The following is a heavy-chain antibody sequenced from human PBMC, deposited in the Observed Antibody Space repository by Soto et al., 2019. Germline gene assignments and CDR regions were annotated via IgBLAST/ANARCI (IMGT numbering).Heavy chain of an antibody. V-gene: IGHV1-18*01. CDR2: ISAYNGNT. J-gene: IGHJ5*02. D-gene: IGHD2-2*01. CDR1: GYTFTSYG. Sequence: ASVKVSCKASGYTFTSYGISWVRQAPGQGLEWMGWISAYNGNTNYAQKIQGRVTMTTDTSTSTAYMELRSLRSDDTAVYYCARDSLGYCSSTSCYDWFDPWGQGTLVTVSS. CDR3: ARDSLGYCSSTSCYDWFDP.